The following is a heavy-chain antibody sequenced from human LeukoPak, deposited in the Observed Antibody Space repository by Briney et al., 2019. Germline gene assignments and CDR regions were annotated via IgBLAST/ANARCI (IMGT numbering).Heavy chain of an antibody. CDR3: AKAGIVVVPAAISDY. D-gene: IGHD2-2*02. Sequence: GGSLRLSCAASGFTFSSYAMSWVRQAPGKGLEWVSAISGSGGSTYYADSVKGRFTISRDNSKNTLYLQMNSLRAEDTAVYYCAKAGIVVVPAAISDYWGQGTLVTVTS. J-gene: IGHJ4*02. CDR2: ISGSGGST. V-gene: IGHV3-23*01. CDR1: GFTFSSYA.